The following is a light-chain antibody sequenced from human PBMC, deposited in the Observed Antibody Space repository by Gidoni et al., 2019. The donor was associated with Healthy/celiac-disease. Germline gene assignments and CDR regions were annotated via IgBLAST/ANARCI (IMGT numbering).Light chain of an antibody. Sequence: DIVMTQSPDSLAVSLGERATINCKASQSVLYSSNNKNYLAWYQQKPGPPPKLLIFWASPRESGVPDRFRGSGSGTDFTLTISSLQAEDVAVYYCQQYYITPLTFGGGTKVEIK. J-gene: IGKJ4*01. CDR1: QSVLYSSNNKNY. CDR2: WAS. V-gene: IGKV4-1*01. CDR3: QQYYITPLT.